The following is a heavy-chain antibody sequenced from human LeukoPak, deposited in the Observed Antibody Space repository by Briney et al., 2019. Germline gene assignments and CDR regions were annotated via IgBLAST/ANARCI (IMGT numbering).Heavy chain of an antibody. V-gene: IGHV3-30*18. CDR2: ISYDGSNK. D-gene: IGHD6-19*01. J-gene: IGHJ6*02. CDR3: AKNAGYSSGWYYYYYGMDV. CDR1: VFTFSSYC. Sequence: GGSLRLSCAASVFTFSSYCMQWVRQAQSKGLEWVAVISYDGSNKYYADSVKGRFTISRDNSKNTLYLQMNSLRAEDTAVYYCAKNAGYSSGWYYYYYGMDVWGQGTTVTVSS.